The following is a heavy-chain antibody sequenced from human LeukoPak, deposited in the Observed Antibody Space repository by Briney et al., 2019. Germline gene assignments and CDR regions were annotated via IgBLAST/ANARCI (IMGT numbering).Heavy chain of an antibody. CDR3: ARRRIEAGTLEYFDY. Sequence: SETLSLTCAVYGGSFSGYQWSWIRQSSGKGLEWIGEINHSGSTNYNPSLKSRVTISVDTSKNQFSLKLSSVTAADTAVYYCARRRIEAGTLEYFDYWGQGNLVTVSS. CDR2: INHSGST. D-gene: IGHD2/OR15-2a*01. V-gene: IGHV4-34*01. J-gene: IGHJ4*02. CDR1: GGSFSGYQ.